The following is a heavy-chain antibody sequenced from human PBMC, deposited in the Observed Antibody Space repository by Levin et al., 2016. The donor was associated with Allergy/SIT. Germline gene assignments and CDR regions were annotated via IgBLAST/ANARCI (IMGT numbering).Heavy chain of an antibody. CDR3: ARAPSSLVVVTRTIRYFDY. D-gene: IGHD3-22*01. CDR1: GGSISSYY. Sequence: SETLSLTCTVSGGSISSYYWSWIRQPPGKGLEWIGYIYYSGSTNYNPSLKSRVTISVDTSKNQFSLKLSSVTAADTAVYYCARAPSSLVVVTRTIRYFDYWGQGTLVTVSS. V-gene: IGHV4-59*01. J-gene: IGHJ4*02. CDR2: IYYSGST.